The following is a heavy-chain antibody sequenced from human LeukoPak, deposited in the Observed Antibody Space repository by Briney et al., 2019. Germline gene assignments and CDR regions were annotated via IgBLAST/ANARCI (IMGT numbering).Heavy chain of an antibody. CDR1: GGSISNNSDY. V-gene: IGHV4-39*01. D-gene: IGHD6-13*01. J-gene: IGHJ4*02. CDR2: IYYSATT. Sequence: SETLSLTCTVSGGSISNNSDYWGWIRQPPGKGLEWIGSIYYSATTFYNPSLKSRVTISVDTSKNQFSLRLSSVTAADTAVYYCARLTRTTAAGSIPFDYWGQGTLVIVSS. CDR3: ARLTRTTAAGSIPFDY.